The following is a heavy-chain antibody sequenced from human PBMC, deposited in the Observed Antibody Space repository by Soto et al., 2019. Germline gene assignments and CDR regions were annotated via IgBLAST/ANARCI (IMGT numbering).Heavy chain of an antibody. CDR1: GGTFSSYA. CDR3: ARSFPPDYCGGDCAYYYYYYGMDV. J-gene: IGHJ6*02. Sequence: QVQLVQSGAEVKKPGSSVKVSCKASGGTFSSYAISWVRQAPGQGLEWMGGIIPIFGTANYAQKFQGRVTITADESTSTAYMERSSLRSEDTAVYYCARSFPPDYCGGDCAYYYYYYGMDVWGQGTTVTVSS. CDR2: IIPIFGTA. V-gene: IGHV1-69*12. D-gene: IGHD2-21*02.